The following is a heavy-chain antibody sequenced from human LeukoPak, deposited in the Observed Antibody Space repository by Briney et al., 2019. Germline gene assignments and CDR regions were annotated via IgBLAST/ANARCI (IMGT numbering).Heavy chain of an antibody. CDR1: GGSISTYY. J-gene: IGHJ3*02. CDR2: IYSSGST. CDR3: ARRDIAAAGFAFDI. V-gene: IGHV4-59*01. Sequence: SETLSLTCTVSGGSISTYYWSWIRQPPGKGLEWIGSIYSSGSTNYNTTLKSRVTISVDTSKNQFSLRLSSVTAADTAVYYCARRDIAAAGFAFDIWGQGTMVTVSS. D-gene: IGHD6-13*01.